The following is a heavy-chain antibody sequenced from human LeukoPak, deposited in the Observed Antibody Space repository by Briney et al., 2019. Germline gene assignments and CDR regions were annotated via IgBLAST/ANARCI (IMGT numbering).Heavy chain of an antibody. V-gene: IGHV3-7*02. D-gene: IGHD5-12*01. CDR3: ARAVATIPYY. J-gene: IGHJ4*02. CDR2: IKQDGSEE. CDR1: GFTFSSFW. Sequence: GGSLRLSCAASGFTFSSFWMSWVRQAPGKGLEWVANIKQDGSEEYYVDSVKGRFTISRDNAKNSLFLQMNSLRAEDTAVYYCARAVATIPYYWGQGTLVTVSS.